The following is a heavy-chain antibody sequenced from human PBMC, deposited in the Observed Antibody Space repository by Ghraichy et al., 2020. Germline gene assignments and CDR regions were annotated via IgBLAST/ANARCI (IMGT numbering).Heavy chain of an antibody. V-gene: IGHV3-23*01. CDR2: LSGSGGDT. D-gene: IGHD2-21*01. J-gene: IGHJ4*02. Sequence: GGSLRLSCAASGFTFSSYAMDWVRQAPGKGLEWVSTLSGSGGDTYYADSVKGRFTVSRDNAKNTVYLQMNSLRSEDTAVYYCVKSDCASDGREFLDYWAQGTLVTVSS. CDR1: GFTFSSYA. CDR3: VKSDCASDGREFLDY.